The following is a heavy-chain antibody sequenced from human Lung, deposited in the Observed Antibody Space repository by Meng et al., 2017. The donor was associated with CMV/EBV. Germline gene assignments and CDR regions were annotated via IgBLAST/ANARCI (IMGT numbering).Heavy chain of an antibody. D-gene: IGHD3-10*01. V-gene: IGHV4-4*02. CDR2: IPHRGSS. CDR1: GDSSTNRKG. Sequence: QVQVREAGPGPVKPAETLSRTCAGAGDSSTNRKGWAWGRQPPGKGLEWSGEIPHRGSSAYNPSLKSRVSMSIDKSKNQFSLKLTSVTAADTAVYHCLRRSGGSVWGQGTLVTVSS. J-gene: IGHJ1*01. CDR3: LRRSGGSV.